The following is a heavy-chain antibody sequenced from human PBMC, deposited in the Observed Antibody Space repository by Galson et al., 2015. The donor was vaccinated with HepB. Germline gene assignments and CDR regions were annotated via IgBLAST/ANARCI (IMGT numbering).Heavy chain of an antibody. CDR3: ASSTHSSSWYRPVWGYYYYGMDV. V-gene: IGHV1-3*01. CDR1: GYTFTSYA. Sequence: SVKVSCKASGYTFTSYAMHWVRQAPGQRLEWMGWINAGNGNTKYSQKFQGRVTITRDTSASTAYMELSSLRSEDTAVYYCASSTHSSSWYRPVWGYYYYGMDVWGQGTTVTVSS. J-gene: IGHJ6*02. CDR2: INAGNGNT. D-gene: IGHD6-13*01.